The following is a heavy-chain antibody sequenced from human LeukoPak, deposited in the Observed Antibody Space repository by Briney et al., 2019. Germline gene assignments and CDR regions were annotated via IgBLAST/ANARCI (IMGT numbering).Heavy chain of an antibody. J-gene: IGHJ4*02. CDR1: GFTFDDYD. CDR2: INWNAGST. D-gene: IGHD1-26*01. CDR3: ARGPGWSCGSPRYSDY. Sequence: RAGGSLRLSCAAAGFTFDDYDMSWVRQTPGKGLEWVSGINWNAGSTGYADSVKGRFTISRDNAKNSLFLQMNRLRAADTALYYCARGPGWSCGSPRYSDYWGQGTLVIVSS. V-gene: IGHV3-20*04.